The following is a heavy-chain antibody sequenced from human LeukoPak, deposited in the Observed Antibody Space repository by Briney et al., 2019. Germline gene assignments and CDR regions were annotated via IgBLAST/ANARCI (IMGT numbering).Heavy chain of an antibody. CDR3: ARDRGQWLVDWYFDL. CDR1: GGSISSGSYY. D-gene: IGHD6-19*01. V-gene: IGHV4-61*02. Sequence: PSETLSLTCTVSGGSISSGSYYWSWIRQPAGKVLEWIGRIYTSGSTNYNPSLKSRVTISVDTSKNQFSLRLSSVTAADTPVYYCARDRGQWLVDWYFDLWGRGTLVVVSS. CDR2: IYTSGST. J-gene: IGHJ2*01.